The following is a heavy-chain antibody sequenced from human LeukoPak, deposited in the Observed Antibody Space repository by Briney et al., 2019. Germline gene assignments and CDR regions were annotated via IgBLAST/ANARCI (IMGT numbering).Heavy chain of an antibody. J-gene: IGHJ3*02. CDR3: ARAPFGRPGIAVAGSDAFDI. V-gene: IGHV4-34*01. Sequence: SETLSLTCAVYGGSFSGYYWSWIRQPPGKGLEWIGEINHSGSTNYNPSLKSRVTISVDTSKNQFSLKLSSVTAADTAVYYCARAPFGRPGIAVAGSDAFDIWGQGTMVAVSS. CDR1: GGSFSGYY. CDR2: INHSGST. D-gene: IGHD6-19*01.